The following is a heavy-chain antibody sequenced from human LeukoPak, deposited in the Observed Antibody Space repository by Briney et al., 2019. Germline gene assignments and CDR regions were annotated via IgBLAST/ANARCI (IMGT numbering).Heavy chain of an antibody. D-gene: IGHD6-19*01. J-gene: IGHJ4*02. V-gene: IGHV1-46*01. CDR3: ARDRSSGWYDY. CDR1: GYTFTSYY. CDR2: INPSGGST. Sequence: ASVKVSCKASGYTFTSYYMHWVRQAPGQGLEWMGIINPSGGSTSYGQKFQGRVTMTRDMSTSTVYMELSSLRSEDTAVYYCARDRSSGWYDYWGQGTLVTVSS.